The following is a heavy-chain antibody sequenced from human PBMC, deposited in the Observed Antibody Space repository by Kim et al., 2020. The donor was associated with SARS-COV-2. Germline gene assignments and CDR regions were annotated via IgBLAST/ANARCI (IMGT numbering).Heavy chain of an antibody. CDR3: ASHRAGWAEDY. CDR1: GLTTFNIYW. D-gene: IGHD6-19*01. J-gene: IGHJ4*02. Sequence: GGSLRLSCAASGLTTFNIYWMHWVRQAPGKGPVWVSRIIGDGSHIVNADSVKGRFTISRDNAKNTVYLRMTNLRVEDTAVYYCASHRAGWAEDYWGQGTLVTVSS. CDR2: IIGDGSHI. V-gene: IGHV3-74*01.